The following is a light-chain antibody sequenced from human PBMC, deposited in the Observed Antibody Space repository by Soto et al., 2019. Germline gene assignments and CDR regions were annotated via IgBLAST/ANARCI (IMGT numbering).Light chain of an antibody. Sequence: DSQMTQTTSTLSATXXDRAPLTCRASQSISSWLAWYQHKPGKAPKLLIYDASNLDSGVPSRFSGSGSGTEFSLTISNLQPDDCATYYCQQYENYWTFGQGTKVDI. CDR2: DAS. V-gene: IGKV1-5*01. CDR3: QQYENYWT. CDR1: QSISSW. J-gene: IGKJ1*01.